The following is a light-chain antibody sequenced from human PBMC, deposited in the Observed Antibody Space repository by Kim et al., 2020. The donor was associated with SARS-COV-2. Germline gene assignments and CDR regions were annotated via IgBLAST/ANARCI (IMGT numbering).Light chain of an antibody. J-gene: IGLJ3*02. CDR1: KIGDIN. CDR2: DDS. CDR3: QVWDGSSDHWV. V-gene: IGLV3-21*02. Sequence: APGATARITCGGNKIGDINVHWYQQRPGRAPVLVISDDSDRSSGIPERFSGSNSGNTATLTINRVEAVDEADYYCQVWDGSSDHWVFGGGTQLTVL.